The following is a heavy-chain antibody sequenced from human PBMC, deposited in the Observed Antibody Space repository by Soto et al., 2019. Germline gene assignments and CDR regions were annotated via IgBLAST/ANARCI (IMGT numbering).Heavy chain of an antibody. V-gene: IGHV1-3*01. CDR3: ARDNRQWLVPSYY. CDR2: INAGNGNT. Sequence: GASVKVSCKASGYTFTSYAMHWVRQAPGQRLEWMGWINAGNGNTKYSQKFQGRVTITRDTSATTAYMELSSLRSEGTAVYYCARDNRQWLVPSYYWAQGTLVPVSS. J-gene: IGHJ4*02. D-gene: IGHD6-19*01. CDR1: GYTFTSYA.